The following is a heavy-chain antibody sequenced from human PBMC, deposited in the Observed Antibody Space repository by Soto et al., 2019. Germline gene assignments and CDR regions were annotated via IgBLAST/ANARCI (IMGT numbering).Heavy chain of an antibody. J-gene: IGHJ4*02. CDR3: ARDDEGGSDCDLGY. D-gene: IGHD3-10*01. CDR2: ISDDGNNK. V-gene: IGHV3-30-3*01. Sequence: QVQLVESGGGVVQPGRSLRLSCAASGFTFSRYTMHWVRQAPGKGLEWMAFISDDGNNKYYADSVKGQFTISRDNSKNTLYLQMNSLRTEDTAVYYCARDDEGGSDCDLGYWGQGPWSPSPQ. CDR1: GFTFSRYT.